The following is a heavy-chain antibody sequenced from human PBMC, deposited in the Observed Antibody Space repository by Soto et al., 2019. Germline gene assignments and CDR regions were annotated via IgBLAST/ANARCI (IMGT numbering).Heavy chain of an antibody. CDR3: ARDKSSSWYGAFDI. V-gene: IGHV1-2*04. Sequence: GASVKVSCKASGYTFTGYYMHWVRQAPGQGLEWMGWINPNSGGTNYAQKFQGWVTMTRDTSISTAYMELSRLRSDDTAVYYCARDKSSSWYGAFDIWGQGTMVTVS. J-gene: IGHJ3*02. CDR1: GYTFTGYY. CDR2: INPNSGGT. D-gene: IGHD6-13*01.